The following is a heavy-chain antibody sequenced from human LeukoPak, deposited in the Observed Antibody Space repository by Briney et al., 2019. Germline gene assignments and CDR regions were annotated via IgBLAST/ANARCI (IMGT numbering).Heavy chain of an antibody. CDR1: GGSISSYY. CDR2: IYYSGST. V-gene: IGHV4-59*01. CDR3: ARHKGYCSSTSCHPGDYFDY. Sequence: PSETLSLTCTVSGGSISSYYWSWIRQPPGKGLEWIGYIYYSGSTNYNPSLKSRVTISVDTSRNQFSLKLSSVTAADTAVYYCARHKGYCSSTSCHPGDYFDYWGQGTLVTVSS. D-gene: IGHD2-2*01. J-gene: IGHJ4*02.